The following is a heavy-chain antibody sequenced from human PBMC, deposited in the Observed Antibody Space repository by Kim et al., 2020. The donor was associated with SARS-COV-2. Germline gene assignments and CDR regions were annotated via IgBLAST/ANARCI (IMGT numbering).Heavy chain of an antibody. V-gene: IGHV3-66*02. CDR2: ISTGGNT. J-gene: IGHJ5*02. Sequence: GGSLRLSCAAFGFTVSDNYMSWVRQAPGKGLEWVSVISTGGNTYYADSVRGRFTISRDKSRNALFLQMNSLTAEDTAVYHCTKDPGYGLGVDFDPWCQGIRVTVST. D-gene: IGHD2-15*01. CDR3: TKDPGYGLGVDFDP. CDR1: GFTVSDNY.